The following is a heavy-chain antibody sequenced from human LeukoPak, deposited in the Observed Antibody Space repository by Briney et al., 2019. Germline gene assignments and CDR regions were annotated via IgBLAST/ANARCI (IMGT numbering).Heavy chain of an antibody. CDR2: IYYSGST. CDR3: ARGKSSGWSQPLDAFDI. J-gene: IGHJ3*02. CDR1: GGSISSGGYY. V-gene: IGHV4-31*03. D-gene: IGHD6-19*01. Sequence: PSQTLSLTCTVAGGSISSGGYYWSWIRQHPGKGLEWIGYIYYSGSTYYNPSLKSRVTISVDTSKNQFSLKLSSVTAADTAVYYCARGKSSGWSQPLDAFDIWGQGTMVTVSS.